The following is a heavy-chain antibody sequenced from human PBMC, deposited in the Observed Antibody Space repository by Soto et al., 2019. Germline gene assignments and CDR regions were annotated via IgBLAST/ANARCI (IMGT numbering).Heavy chain of an antibody. D-gene: IGHD1-1*01. CDR2: IYYSGST. Sequence: SETLSLTCTVSGGSISSYYWSWIRQPPGKGLEWIGYIYYSGSTNYNPSLKSRVTISVDTSKNQFSLKLSSVTAADTAVYYCARASPSTNEYYYMDVWGKGTTVTVSS. CDR3: ARASPSTNEYYYMDV. V-gene: IGHV4-59*01. CDR1: GGSISSYY. J-gene: IGHJ6*03.